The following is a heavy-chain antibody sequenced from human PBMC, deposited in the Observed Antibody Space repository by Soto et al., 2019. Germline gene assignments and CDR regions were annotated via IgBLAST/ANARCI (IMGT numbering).Heavy chain of an antibody. CDR2: INGDGSST. Sequence: VQLVESGGGLVQPGGSLRLSCVPSGFTFNSHWMHWVRQAPGKGLVWVSRINGDGSSTSYADSVRGRFTISRDNAKNTLYLQMNSLRAEDTAVYYCARDPRDGYHSPPDYWGQGTLVTVSS. CDR3: ARDPRDGYHSPPDY. D-gene: IGHD5-12*01. J-gene: IGHJ4*02. CDR1: GFTFNSHW. V-gene: IGHV3-74*01.